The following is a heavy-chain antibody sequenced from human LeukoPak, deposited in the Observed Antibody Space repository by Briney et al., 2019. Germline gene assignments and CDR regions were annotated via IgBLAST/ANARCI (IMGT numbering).Heavy chain of an antibody. CDR1: GYTFTSYY. D-gene: IGHD2-8*01. CDR3: AREGVLPRRVGLDV. V-gene: IGHV1-46*01. Sequence: ASVKVSCKASGYTFTSYYIHWVRQAPGQGLEWMGIINPSGGSTSYAQKFQGRVTMTRDTSTTTVYMDLSSLRSEDTAVYYCAREGVLPRRVGLDVWGQGTMVTVSS. CDR2: INPSGGST. J-gene: IGHJ6*02.